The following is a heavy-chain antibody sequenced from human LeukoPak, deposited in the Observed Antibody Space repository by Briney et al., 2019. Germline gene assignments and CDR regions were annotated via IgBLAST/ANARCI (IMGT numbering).Heavy chain of an antibody. CDR1: GFDFEDYA. CDR2: ISWNSGAK. J-gene: IGHJ3*02. V-gene: IGHV3-9*01. CDR3: ARQGVGPTGRRAFDI. D-gene: IGHD1-26*01. Sequence: PGRSLRLSCAASGFDFEDYAIHWVRQVPGKGLEWVSGISWNSGAKAYADSVRGRFTISRDNAKTSLYLQMNSLRAEDTAVYYCARQGVGPTGRRAFDIWGQGTMVPVSS.